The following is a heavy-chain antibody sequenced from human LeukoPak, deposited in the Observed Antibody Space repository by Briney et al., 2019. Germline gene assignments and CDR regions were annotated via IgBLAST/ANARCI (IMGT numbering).Heavy chain of an antibody. J-gene: IGHJ4*02. CDR3: ARDPYNWNDEEYFDY. CDR2: ISAYNGNT. D-gene: IGHD1-20*01. CDR1: GYTFTSYG. Sequence: ASVKVSCKASGYTFTSYGISWVRQAPGQGLECMGWISAYNGNTNYAQKLQGRVTMTTDTSTSTAYMELRSLRSDDTAVYYCARDPYNWNDEEYFDYWGQGTLVTVSS. V-gene: IGHV1-18*01.